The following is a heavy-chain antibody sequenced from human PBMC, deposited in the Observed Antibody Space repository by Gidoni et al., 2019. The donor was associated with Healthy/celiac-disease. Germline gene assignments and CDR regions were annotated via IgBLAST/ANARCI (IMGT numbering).Heavy chain of an antibody. CDR1: GGSISSYY. CDR2: IYTSGST. Sequence: QMQLQESGPGLVKPSETLSLTCTVSGGSISSYYWSWIRQPAGKGLEWIGRIYTSGSTNYNPSLKSRVTMSVDTSKNQFSLKLSSVTAADTAVYYCARDTSPSNSQWLVPNYGMDVWGQGTTVTVSS. J-gene: IGHJ6*02. D-gene: IGHD6-19*01. CDR3: ARDTSPSNSQWLVPNYGMDV. V-gene: IGHV4-4*07.